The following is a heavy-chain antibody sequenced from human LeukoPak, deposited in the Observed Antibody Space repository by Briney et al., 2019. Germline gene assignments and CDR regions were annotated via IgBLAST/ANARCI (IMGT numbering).Heavy chain of an antibody. Sequence: SETLSLTCTVSGGSISSGGYYWSWIRQHPGKGLEWIGYIYYSGSTYYNPSLKSRVTISVDTSKNQFSLKLSSVTAADTAVYYCARDQLRLRGYYYGMDVWGQGTTVTVSS. CDR2: IYYSGST. V-gene: IGHV4-31*03. CDR1: GGSISSGGYY. CDR3: ARDQLRLRGYYYGMDV. J-gene: IGHJ6*02. D-gene: IGHD5-18*01.